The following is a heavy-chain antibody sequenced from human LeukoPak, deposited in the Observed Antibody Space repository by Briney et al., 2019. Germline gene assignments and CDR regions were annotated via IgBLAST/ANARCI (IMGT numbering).Heavy chain of an antibody. J-gene: IGHJ3*02. CDR1: GGSISSSSYY. CDR3: AMSPIGCSSTSCQLLDAFDI. D-gene: IGHD2-2*01. Sequence: NASQTLSLTCTVSGGSISSSSYYWGWIRQPPGKGLEWIGSIYYSGSTYYNPSLKSRVTISVDTSKNQFSLKLSSVAAADTAVYYCAMSPIGCSSTSCQLLDAFDIWGQGTMVTVSS. CDR2: IYYSGST. V-gene: IGHV4-39*01.